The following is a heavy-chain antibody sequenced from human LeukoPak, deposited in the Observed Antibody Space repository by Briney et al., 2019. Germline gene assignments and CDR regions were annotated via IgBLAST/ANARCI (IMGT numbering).Heavy chain of an antibody. Sequence: GGSLRLSCAASGFTFSSYEMNWVRQAPGKGLEWVSYISSSGSTIYYADSVKGRFTISRDNAKNTLYLQMKSLRVEDTAVYYCAREKPELDYWGQGTLVTVSS. CDR2: ISSSGSTI. CDR1: GFTFSSYE. J-gene: IGHJ4*02. V-gene: IGHV3-48*03. CDR3: AREKPELDY.